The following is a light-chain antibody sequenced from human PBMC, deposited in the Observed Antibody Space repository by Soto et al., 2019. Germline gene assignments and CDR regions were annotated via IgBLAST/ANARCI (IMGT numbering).Light chain of an antibody. CDR3: SSYTTSSTRV. J-gene: IGLJ1*01. V-gene: IGLV1-51*01. CDR2: DNN. Sequence: QSVLTQPPSVSATPGQTVTISCSGSNSNIGNNYVSWYQQLPGTAPKLLIYDNNKRPSEIPDRFSGSKSGPSATLGITGLQTGDEADYYCSSYTTSSTRVFGTGTKVTVL. CDR1: NSNIGNNY.